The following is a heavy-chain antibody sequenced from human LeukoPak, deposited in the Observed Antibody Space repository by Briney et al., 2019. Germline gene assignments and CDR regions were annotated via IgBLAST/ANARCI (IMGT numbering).Heavy chain of an antibody. CDR2: FDPEDGET. CDR1: GYTLTELS. V-gene: IGHV1-24*01. CDR3: ATADVAVAGTPDY. J-gene: IGHJ4*02. D-gene: IGHD6-19*01. Sequence: ASVKVSCKVSGYTLTELSMDWVRQAPGKGLEWMGRFDPEDGETIYAQKFQGRVTMTEDTSTNTAYMELSSLRSEDTAVYYCATADVAVAGTPDYWGQGTLVTVSS.